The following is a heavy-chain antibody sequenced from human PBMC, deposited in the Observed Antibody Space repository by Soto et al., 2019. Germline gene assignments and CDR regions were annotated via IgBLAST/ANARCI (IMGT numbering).Heavy chain of an antibody. CDR3: ARVRQLGGYFYYYMDV. CDR1: GYTFTNYG. V-gene: IGHV1-18*01. J-gene: IGHJ6*03. D-gene: IGHD1-1*01. Sequence: QVQLLQSGAEVKKPGASVKVSCKASGYTFTNYGITWVRQAPGQGLEWMGGIGAYNGDTHYTQRLQGRVTMTIDTSTSTGYMELRGLRSDDTAVYYCARVRQLGGYFYYYMDVWGRGTTVTVSS. CDR2: IGAYNGDT.